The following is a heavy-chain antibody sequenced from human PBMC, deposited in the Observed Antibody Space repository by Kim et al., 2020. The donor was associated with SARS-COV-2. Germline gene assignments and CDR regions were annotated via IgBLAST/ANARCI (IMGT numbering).Heavy chain of an antibody. J-gene: IGHJ4*02. Sequence: SVKVSCKASGGTFSSHAISWVRQAPGQGLEWMGGIIPVFCTANYAQKFQGRVTITADESTSTAYMELSSLRSEDTAVYYCAVAGGGTWAATNFDFWGQGTLVTVSS. V-gene: IGHV1-69*13. CDR1: GGTFSSHA. CDR3: AVAGGGTWAATNFDF. CDR2: IIPVFCTA. D-gene: IGHD6-19*01.